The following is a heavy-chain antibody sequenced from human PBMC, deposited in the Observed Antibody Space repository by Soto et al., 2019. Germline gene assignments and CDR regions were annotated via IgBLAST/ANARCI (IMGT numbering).Heavy chain of an antibody. CDR3: ARPQNKEYYYGSGSASDAFDI. CDR1: GYSFTSYW. CDR2: IYPGDSDT. D-gene: IGHD3-10*01. Sequence: PGESLKISCKGSGYSFTSYWIGWVRQMPGKGLEWMGIIYPGDSDTRYSPSFQGQVTISADKSISTAYLQWSSLKASDTAMYYCARPQNKEYYYGSGSASDAFDIWGQGTMVTVSS. J-gene: IGHJ3*02. V-gene: IGHV5-51*01.